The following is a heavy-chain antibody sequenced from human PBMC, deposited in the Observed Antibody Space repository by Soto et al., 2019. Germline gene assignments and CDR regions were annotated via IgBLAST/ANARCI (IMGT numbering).Heavy chain of an antibody. J-gene: IGHJ1*01. CDR2: VSGSGTMT. V-gene: IGHV3-23*01. CDR3: AKREGYGYSLAEFFQH. Sequence: EVQLLESGGGLVQPGGSLRLSCAASGFTFTSHAMSWVRQAPGKGLEWVSGVSGSGTMTYYADSVKGRFTISRDNSRNTLYLQMDSLRAEDTALYYCAKREGYGYSLAEFFQHWGQGTLVTVSS. D-gene: IGHD5-18*01. CDR1: GFTFTSHA.